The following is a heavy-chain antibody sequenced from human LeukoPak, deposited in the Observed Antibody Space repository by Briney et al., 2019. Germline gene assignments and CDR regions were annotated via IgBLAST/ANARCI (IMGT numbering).Heavy chain of an antibody. Sequence: SETLSLTCTVSGGSISSGGYYWSWIRQHPGKGLEWIGYIYYSGSTYYNPSLKSRVTISVDTSKNQFSLKLSSVTAADTAVYYCARVTRPDFGIFFDYWGQGILVTVSS. J-gene: IGHJ4*02. CDR1: GGSISSGGYY. V-gene: IGHV4-31*03. D-gene: IGHD3-3*01. CDR3: ARVTRPDFGIFFDY. CDR2: IYYSGST.